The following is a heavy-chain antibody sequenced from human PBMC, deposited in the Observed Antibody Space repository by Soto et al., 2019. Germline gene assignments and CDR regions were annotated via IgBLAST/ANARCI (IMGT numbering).Heavy chain of an antibody. CDR1: GFVFSDFQ. J-gene: IGHJ4*02. Sequence: GGTLRLSCAASGFVFSDFQFNWVRQAPGGGLEWLSSITGTSAFTEYAESIEGRFTISRDNPNKLLFLHMANLRPEDTAVYYCARDNLAFQGAFDLWGQGTLVTVSS. CDR2: ITGTSAFT. D-gene: IGHD3-16*01. CDR3: ARDNLAFQGAFDL. V-gene: IGHV3-21*01.